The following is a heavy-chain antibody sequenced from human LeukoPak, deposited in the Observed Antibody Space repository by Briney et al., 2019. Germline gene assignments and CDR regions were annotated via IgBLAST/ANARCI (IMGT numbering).Heavy chain of an antibody. CDR1: GFTFSSYA. V-gene: IGHV3-23*01. CDR3: AKDLPRRPTVGRFDY. D-gene: IGHD4-23*01. Sequence: LPGGSLRLSCAASGFTFSSYAMSWVRQAPGKGLEWVSAISGSGGTTYYADSVKGRFTISRDNSKNTLYLQMNSLRAEDTAVYYCAKDLPRRPTVGRFDYWGQGTLVTVSS. J-gene: IGHJ4*02. CDR2: ISGSGGTT.